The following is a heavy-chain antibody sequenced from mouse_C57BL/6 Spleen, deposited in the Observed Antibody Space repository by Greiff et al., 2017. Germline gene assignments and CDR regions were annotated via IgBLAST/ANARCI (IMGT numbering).Heavy chain of an antibody. CDR2: IWPGGGT. J-gene: IGHJ3*01. D-gene: IGHD1-1*01. CDR3: ARNPDYYGSSPAWFAY. Sequence: VKLMESGPGLVAPSQSLSITCTVSGFSLTSYAISWVRQPPGKGLEWLGVIWPGGGTNYNSALKSRLSISKDNSKSQVFLKMNSLQTDDTARYYCARNPDYYGSSPAWFAYWGQGTLVTVSA. CDR1: GFSLTSYA. V-gene: IGHV2-9-1*01.